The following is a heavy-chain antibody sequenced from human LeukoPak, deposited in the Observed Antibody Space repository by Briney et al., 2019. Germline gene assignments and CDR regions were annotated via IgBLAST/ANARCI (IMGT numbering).Heavy chain of an antibody. Sequence: SVKVSCKASGGTFSSYAISWVRQAPGQGLEWMGRIIPILGIANYAQKFQGRVTITADKSTSTAYMELSSLRSEDTAVYYCARNGDYGEYYYYGMDVWGQGTTVTVSS. CDR3: ARNGDYGEYYYYGMDV. V-gene: IGHV1-69*04. CDR2: IIPILGIA. J-gene: IGHJ6*02. CDR1: GGTFSSYA. D-gene: IGHD4-17*01.